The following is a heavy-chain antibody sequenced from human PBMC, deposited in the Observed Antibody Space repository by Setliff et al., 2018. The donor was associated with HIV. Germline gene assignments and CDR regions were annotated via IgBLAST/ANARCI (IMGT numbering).Heavy chain of an antibody. CDR3: ARGPQSYVDVVPTIGRYYFDY. V-gene: IGHV1-2*02. Sequence: ASVKVSCKASGFTFTGYYLHWVRQAPGQGLEWMGWINHHSGGKNYAQNFHGRVTMTRDTSISTADMELSRLRCDDTAVFYCARGPQSYVDVVPTIGRYYFDYWGQGTLVTVSS. CDR1: GFTFTGYY. CDR2: INHHSGGK. J-gene: IGHJ4*02. D-gene: IGHD5-12*01.